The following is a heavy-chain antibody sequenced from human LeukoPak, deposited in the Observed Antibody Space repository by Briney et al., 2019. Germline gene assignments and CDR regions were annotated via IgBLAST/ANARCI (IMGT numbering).Heavy chain of an antibody. D-gene: IGHD2-2*02. Sequence: ASVKLSCKASGYTFTSYYIHWVRQAPGPGLEWMGIINPSGGSTTYAQKFQGRVTMTRDTSTSTVYMELSSLRSEDTAVYYCAREARVVPAAILNYWGQGTLVTVSS. CDR3: AREARVVPAAILNY. J-gene: IGHJ4*02. CDR1: GYTFTSYY. V-gene: IGHV1-46*01. CDR2: INPSGGST.